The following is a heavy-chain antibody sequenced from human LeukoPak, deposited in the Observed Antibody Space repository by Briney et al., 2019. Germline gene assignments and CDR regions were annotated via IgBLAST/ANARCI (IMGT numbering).Heavy chain of an antibody. Sequence: GGSLRLSCAASGFTFRTSWMHWVRQAPGKGLVWVSFINRDGSATNYVDSVKGRLTISRDNAKNTLYLQMNRLRDDDTAVYYCATDREYSQEPWGQGTLVTVSS. CDR3: ATDREYSQEP. J-gene: IGHJ5*02. D-gene: IGHD4-11*01. CDR2: INRDGSAT. V-gene: IGHV3-74*01. CDR1: GFTFRTSW.